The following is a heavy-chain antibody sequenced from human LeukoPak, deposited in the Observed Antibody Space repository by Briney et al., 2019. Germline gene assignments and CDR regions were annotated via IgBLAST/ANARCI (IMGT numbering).Heavy chain of an antibody. CDR2: IYYSGST. V-gene: IGHV4-59*01. D-gene: IGHD6-19*01. J-gene: IGHJ4*02. CDR3: ARAGYSSGSFDY. CDR1: GGSISSYY. Sequence: SGTLSLTCTVSGGSISSYYWSWIRQPPGKGLEWIGYIYYSGSTNYNPSLKSRVTISVDTSKNQFSLKLSSVTAADTAVYYCARAGYSSGSFDYWGQGTLVTVSS.